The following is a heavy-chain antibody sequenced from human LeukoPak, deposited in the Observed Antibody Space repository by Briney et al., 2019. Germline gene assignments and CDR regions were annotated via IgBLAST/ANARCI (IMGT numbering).Heavy chain of an antibody. CDR3: ARGLRVGAIGYFDY. J-gene: IGHJ4*02. Sequence: GGSLRLSCAASGFTVSSNYMSWVRQAPGKGLEWVSVIYSGGSTYYADSVKGRFTISRDNSKNTLYLQMNSLRAEDTAVYYCARGLRVGAIGYFDYWGQGTLVTVSS. CDR2: IYSGGST. D-gene: IGHD1-26*01. CDR1: GFTVSSNY. V-gene: IGHV3-53*05.